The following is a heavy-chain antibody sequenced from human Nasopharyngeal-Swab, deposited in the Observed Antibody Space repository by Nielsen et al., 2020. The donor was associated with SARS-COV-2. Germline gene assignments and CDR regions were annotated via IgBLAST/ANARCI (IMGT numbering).Heavy chain of an antibody. CDR3: ARPYSNYGASYYYYYYMDV. CDR1: RFSFSAYY. Sequence: ASVKVSCKASRFSFSAYYIHWVRQAPGQGLEWMGRINPNSGGSDYAQRFQGRVTMTRDTSISTAYMEMSGLRSDDTAMYYCARPYSNYGASYYYYYYMDVWGKGTTVTVSS. CDR2: INPNSGGS. V-gene: IGHV1-2*06. D-gene: IGHD4-11*01. J-gene: IGHJ6*03.